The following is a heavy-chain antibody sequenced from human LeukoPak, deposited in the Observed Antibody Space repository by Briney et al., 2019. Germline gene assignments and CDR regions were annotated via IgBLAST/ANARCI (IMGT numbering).Heavy chain of an antibody. Sequence: PGGSLRLSCAASGFTFSSYAMGWVRQAPGKGLEWVSAISGSGGSTYYADSVKGRFTISRDNSKNTLYLQMNSLRAEDTAVYYCAKRTNFNSGSHDYWGQGTLVTVSS. CDR2: ISGSGGST. CDR1: GFTFSSYA. D-gene: IGHD3-10*01. CDR3: AKRTNFNSGSHDY. J-gene: IGHJ4*02. V-gene: IGHV3-23*01.